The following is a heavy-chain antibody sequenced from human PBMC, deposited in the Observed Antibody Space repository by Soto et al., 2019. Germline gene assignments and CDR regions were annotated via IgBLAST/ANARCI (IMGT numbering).Heavy chain of an antibody. V-gene: IGHV1-69*08. J-gene: IGHJ5*02. CDR3: ARDVTRYSGSGYYGGQQGDWFHP. CDR2: IIPILGIA. CDR1: GGTFSSYT. Sequence: QVQLVQSGAEVKKPGSSVKVSCKASGGTFSSYTISWVRQAPGQGLEWMGRIIPILGIANYAQKFQGSVMITEDKSTSTADMAQSSRGCENTAEYSCARDVTRYSGSGYYGGQQGDWFHPRGQETLVTVSS. D-gene: IGHD6-13*01.